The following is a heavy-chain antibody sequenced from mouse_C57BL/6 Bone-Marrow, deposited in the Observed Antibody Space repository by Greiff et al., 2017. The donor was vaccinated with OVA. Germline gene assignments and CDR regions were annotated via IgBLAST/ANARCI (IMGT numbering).Heavy chain of an antibody. CDR1: GFNIKDYY. D-gene: IGHD3-3*01. J-gene: IGHJ2*01. Sequence: EVQLQESGAELVKPGASVKLSCTASGFNIKDYYMHWVKQRTEQGLEWIGRIDPEDGEPKSAPKFQGKATITADTASNTSYLQLSSLTSEDTAVYYCAGGAVGLLGGQGTTLTVSS. CDR2: IDPEDGEP. CDR3: AGGAVGLL. V-gene: IGHV14-2*01.